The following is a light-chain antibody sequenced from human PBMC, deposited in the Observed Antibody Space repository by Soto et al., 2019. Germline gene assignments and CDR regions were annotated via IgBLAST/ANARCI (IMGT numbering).Light chain of an antibody. CDR1: QSLLHSNGYNY. V-gene: IGKV2-28*01. CDR3: MQGLQTPWT. J-gene: IGKJ1*01. CDR2: VAS. Sequence: DIVMTQSPLSLPVTPGEPASISCRSSQSLLHSNGYNYLHWYLQKAGQSPQLLIYVASNRASGVPGRFSGSGSGRDFTLKISRVEAEDVGVYYCMQGLQTPWTFGQGTKVEIK.